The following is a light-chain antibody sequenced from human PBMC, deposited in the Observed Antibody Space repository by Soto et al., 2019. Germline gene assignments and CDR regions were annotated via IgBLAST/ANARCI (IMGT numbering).Light chain of an antibody. CDR3: SSYAGSNNFEV. CDR1: SSDVGGYNY. Sequence: QSALTQPPSASGSPGQSVTISCTGTSSDVGGYNYVSWYQQHPGKAPKLMIYEVSKRPSGVPDRFSGSRSGNTASLTVSGLQAEDEAHYYCSSYAGSNNFEVFGGGTKLTVL. CDR2: EVS. V-gene: IGLV2-8*01. J-gene: IGLJ2*01.